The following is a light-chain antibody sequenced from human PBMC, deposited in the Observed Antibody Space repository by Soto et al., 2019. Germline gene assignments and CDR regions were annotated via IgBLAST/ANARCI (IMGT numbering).Light chain of an antibody. CDR3: QLSTKRLIA. J-gene: IGKJ5*01. CDR1: QSVSSN. Sequence: VRALTKADLPVAGEESSTLSCTASQSVSSNLAWYQQKPGQAPRLLIYGASTRATGIPARFSGSVSGREFTLTITSLQSEHVAVCYCQLSTKRLIAFAEGTRLEIK. CDR2: GAS. V-gene: IGKV3-15*01.